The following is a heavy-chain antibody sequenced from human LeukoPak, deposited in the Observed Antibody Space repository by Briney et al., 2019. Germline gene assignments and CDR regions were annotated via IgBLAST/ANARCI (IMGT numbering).Heavy chain of an antibody. J-gene: IGHJ4*02. D-gene: IGHD3-10*01. CDR2: ISTYNGNT. Sequence: GASVKVSCKASGYAFSDFGLSWVRQAPGQGLEWMGWISTYNGNTNYAQKLQGRVTMTTDTSTSTAYMELRSLRSDDTAVYYCARSGAYGSGSYLSYWGQGTLVTVSS. CDR1: GYAFSDFG. CDR3: ARSGAYGSGSYLSY. V-gene: IGHV1-18*01.